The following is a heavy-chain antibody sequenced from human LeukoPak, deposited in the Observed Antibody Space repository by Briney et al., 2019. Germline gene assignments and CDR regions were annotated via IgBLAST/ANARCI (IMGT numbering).Heavy chain of an antibody. CDR2: ISYDGSNK. D-gene: IGHD2-21*01. CDR3: ARHLCY. Sequence: GGSLRLSCAASGFTFSGYAMHWVRQAPGKGLEWVAVISYDGSNKYYADSVKGRFTISRDNSKNTLYLQMNSLRAEDTAVYYCARHLCYWGRVTLVTVSS. V-gene: IGHV3-30-3*01. CDR1: GFTFSGYA. J-gene: IGHJ4*02.